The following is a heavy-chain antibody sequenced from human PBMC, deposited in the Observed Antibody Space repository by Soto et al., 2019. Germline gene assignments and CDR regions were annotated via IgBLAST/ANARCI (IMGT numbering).Heavy chain of an antibody. CDR1: GFTFSSYA. CDR2: ISGSGDST. Sequence: EVQLVESGGGLVQPGGSLRLSCAASGFTFSSYAMNWVRQAPGKGLEWVSVISGSGDSTYYADSVKGRFTISRDNSKNTLYLQMNSLRAEDTAVYYCARRSNSWYFDYWGQGTLVTVSS. CDR3: ARRSNSWYFDY. V-gene: IGHV3-23*04. J-gene: IGHJ4*02. D-gene: IGHD6-13*01.